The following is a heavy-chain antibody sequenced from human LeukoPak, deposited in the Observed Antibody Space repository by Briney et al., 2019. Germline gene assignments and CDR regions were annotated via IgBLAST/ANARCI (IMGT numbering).Heavy chain of an antibody. CDR3: ARGYNLPRITMIVVVISGGFDY. D-gene: IGHD3-22*01. CDR1: GFTFSSYA. V-gene: IGHV3-30-3*01. CDR2: ISYDGSNK. Sequence: PTGGSLRLSCAASGFTFSSYAMHWVRQAPGKGLEWVAVISYDGSNKYYADSVKGRFTISRDNSKNTLYLQMNSLRAEDTAVYYCARGYNLPRITMIVVVISGGFDYWGQGTLVTVSS. J-gene: IGHJ4*02.